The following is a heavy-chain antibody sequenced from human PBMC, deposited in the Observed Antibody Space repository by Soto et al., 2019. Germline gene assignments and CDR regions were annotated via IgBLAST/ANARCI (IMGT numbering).Heavy chain of an antibody. CDR3: ASGLVVPAATTY. CDR2: KWYDGSNK. Sequence: GGSLRLSCAASGFTFSSYPMSWVRQAPNKGQEWVAVKWYDGSNKYYAETVKGRFTISRYNSKNTLYLQMNSLRVEDTAVYYCASGLVVPAATTYWGQGTLVTVSS. V-gene: IGHV3-33*08. D-gene: IGHD2-2*01. J-gene: IGHJ4*02. CDR1: GFTFSSYP.